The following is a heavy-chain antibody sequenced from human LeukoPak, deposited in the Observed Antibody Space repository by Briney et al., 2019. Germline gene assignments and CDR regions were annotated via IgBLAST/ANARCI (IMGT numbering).Heavy chain of an antibody. CDR3: AKDRVGEDDWYFDL. CDR1: GFTFSSYA. Sequence: PGGSLRLSCAASGFTFSSYAMSWVRQAPGKGLEWVSAISGSGGSTYYADSVKGRFTISRDNSKNTLFLQMNSPRAEDTAVYYCAKDRVGEDDWYFDLWGRGTLVTVSS. J-gene: IGHJ2*01. CDR2: ISGSGGST. D-gene: IGHD1-26*01. V-gene: IGHV3-23*01.